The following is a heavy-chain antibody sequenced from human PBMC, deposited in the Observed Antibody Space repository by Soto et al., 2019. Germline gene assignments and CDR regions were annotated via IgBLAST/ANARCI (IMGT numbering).Heavy chain of an antibody. D-gene: IGHD3-3*01. Sequence: PSETLSLTCTISRGSLSSGGYYWSWIRQQPGKGLEWIGYIYYSGSTYYNPSLKSRVTISVDTSKNQFSLKLSSVTAADTAVYYCARTPFITIFGVVSGRGMDDWGQGTTVTVSS. V-gene: IGHV4-31*03. CDR2: IYYSGST. CDR3: ARTPFITIFGVVSGRGMDD. CDR1: RGSLSSGGYY. J-gene: IGHJ6*02.